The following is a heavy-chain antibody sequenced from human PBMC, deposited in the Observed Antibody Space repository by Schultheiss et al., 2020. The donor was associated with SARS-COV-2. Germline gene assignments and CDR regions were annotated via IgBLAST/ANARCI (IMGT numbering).Heavy chain of an antibody. D-gene: IGHD3-9*01. Sequence: GGSLRLSCAASGFTFSSYEMNWVRQAPGKGLEWVAVIWYDGSNKYYADSVKGRFTISRDNSKNTLYLQMNSLRAEDTAVYYCAKGGWLEYWGQGTLVTVSS. CDR3: AKGGWLEY. CDR1: GFTFSSYE. J-gene: IGHJ4*02. V-gene: IGHV3-33*06. CDR2: IWYDGSNK.